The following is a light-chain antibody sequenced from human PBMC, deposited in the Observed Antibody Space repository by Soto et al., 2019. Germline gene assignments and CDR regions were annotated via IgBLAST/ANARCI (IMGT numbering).Light chain of an antibody. CDR2: GAS. CDR1: QSVSSSY. J-gene: IGKJ5*01. CDR3: QQYGSSTIT. V-gene: IGKV3-20*01. Sequence: EIVLTQSPGTLSLSPWERATLSCRASQSVSSSYLAWYQQKPGQAPRPLIYGASSRATGIPDRFSGSGSGTDFTLTISRLEPEDFAVYYCQQYGSSTITFGQGTRLEIK.